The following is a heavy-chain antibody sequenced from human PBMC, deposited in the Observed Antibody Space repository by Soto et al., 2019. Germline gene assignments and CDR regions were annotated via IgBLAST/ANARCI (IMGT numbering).Heavy chain of an antibody. Sequence: ASVKVPCKASGYTFINYDISWVRQATGQGLEWMGWMNPGSGKTGYANKFQGRVTMTRDASTSTAHLELSSLTSEDTAVYYCARMASSGTLNWFDPWGQGTLVTVSS. V-gene: IGHV1-8*02. J-gene: IGHJ5*02. CDR3: ARMASSGTLNWFDP. CDR1: GYTFINYD. CDR2: MNPGSGKT.